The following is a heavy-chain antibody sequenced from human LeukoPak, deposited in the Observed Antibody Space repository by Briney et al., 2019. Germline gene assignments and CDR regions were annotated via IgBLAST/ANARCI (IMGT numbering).Heavy chain of an antibody. CDR3: ARSNGFGMDV. J-gene: IGHJ6*01. Sequence: PGGSLRLSCAASGFTFSFNSMHWVRQGPGKGLVWVSRIKRDGSGATYADPVKGRVTISRDNAKNTLYLQMNSLRAEDTAVYYCARSNGFGMDVWGQGTTVTVSS. CDR2: IKRDGSGA. D-gene: IGHD2-8*01. V-gene: IGHV3-74*01. CDR1: GFTFSFNS.